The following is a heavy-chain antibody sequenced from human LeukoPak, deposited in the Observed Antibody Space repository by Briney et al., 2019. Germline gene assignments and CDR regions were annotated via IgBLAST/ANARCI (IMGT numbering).Heavy chain of an antibody. D-gene: IGHD3-9*01. CDR2: IYYSGST. CDR3: ARNYDILTGYYVLDY. J-gene: IGHJ4*02. Sequence: SETLSLTCTVSGGSISSYYWSWIRQPPGKGLEWIGYIYYSGSTNYNPSLKSRVTISVDTSKNQFSLKLSSVTAADTAVYYCARNYDILTGYYVLDYWGQGTLVAVSS. V-gene: IGHV4-59*01. CDR1: GGSISSYY.